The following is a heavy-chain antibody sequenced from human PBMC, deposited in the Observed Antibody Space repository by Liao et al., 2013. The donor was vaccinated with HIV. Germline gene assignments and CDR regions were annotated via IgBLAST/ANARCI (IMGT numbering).Heavy chain of an antibody. CDR2: ISHSGST. V-gene: IGHV4-59*01. CDR1: GGSISSDY. D-gene: IGHD3-22*01. CDR3: ATIRGSGYYRLGVFDF. J-gene: IGHJ4*02. Sequence: QVQLQESGPGLVKPSETLSLACSVSGGSISSDYWGWIRQPPGKGLEWIGYISHSGSTNNNPSLKRRVSISVDHSKNEFSLDLTSVTAADTAVYYCATIRGSGYYRLGVFDFWGQGTLVTVSS.